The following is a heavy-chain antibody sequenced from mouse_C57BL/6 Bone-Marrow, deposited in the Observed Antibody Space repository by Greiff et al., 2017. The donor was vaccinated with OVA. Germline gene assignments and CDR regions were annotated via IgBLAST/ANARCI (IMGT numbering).Heavy chain of an antibody. Sequence: EVQRVESGGGLVQPGDSLSLSCAASGFTFPTYYMSLVRQPPGKALEWLAFIRNKPNGSTTEYSASVKGRFTISRDNSQSILYLQMNALRAEDSATYYCARYKGRVAVDYFDYWGQGTALTVSS. CDR3: ARYKGRVAVDYFDY. CDR2: IRNKPNGSTT. J-gene: IGHJ2*01. V-gene: IGHV7-3*01. D-gene: IGHD1-1*01. CDR1: GFTFPTYY.